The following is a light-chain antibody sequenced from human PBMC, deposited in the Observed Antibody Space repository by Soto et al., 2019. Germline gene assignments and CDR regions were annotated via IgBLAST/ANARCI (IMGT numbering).Light chain of an antibody. J-gene: IGKJ2*01. V-gene: IGKV3-20*01. Sequence: EIVLTQSPGTLSLSPGERATLSCRASQSVSSSYLAWYQQKPGQAPRLLIYGASSRATGIPDRFSGSGSGTEFTLDLSSLQPDDFATYYCKQCKRHPYTFGQGTQVEIK. CDR2: GAS. CDR1: QSVSSSY. CDR3: KQCKRHPYT.